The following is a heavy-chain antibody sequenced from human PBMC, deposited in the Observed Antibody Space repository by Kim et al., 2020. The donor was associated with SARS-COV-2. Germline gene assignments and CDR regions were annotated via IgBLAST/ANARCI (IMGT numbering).Heavy chain of an antibody. Sequence: GGSLRLSCAASGFTFSSHWMHWVRQAPGKGLVWVSRINSDGTTTSYGDSVKGRFTISRDNAKTTLYLQMNSLTAEDTAVYYCARRPITSGWDYFDYWGQG. CDR1: GFTFSSHW. V-gene: IGHV3-74*01. CDR3: ARRPITSGWDYFDY. CDR2: INSDGTTT. D-gene: IGHD6-19*01. J-gene: IGHJ4*02.